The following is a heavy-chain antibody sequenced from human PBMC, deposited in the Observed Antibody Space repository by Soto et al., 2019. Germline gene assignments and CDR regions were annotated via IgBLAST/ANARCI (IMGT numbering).Heavy chain of an antibody. Sequence: GASVKVSCKASGYSFNTYGVAWVRQAPGQGLEWMGWTSGYNGNFMYAEKVEERVNMTTDTSTNTAYMELRSLRSDDTAIYYCAREVDIVPTPGGDYWGQGTLVTVSS. J-gene: IGHJ4*02. CDR3: AREVDIVPTPGGDY. D-gene: IGHD5-12*01. V-gene: IGHV1-18*04. CDR1: GYSFNTYG. CDR2: TSGYNGNF.